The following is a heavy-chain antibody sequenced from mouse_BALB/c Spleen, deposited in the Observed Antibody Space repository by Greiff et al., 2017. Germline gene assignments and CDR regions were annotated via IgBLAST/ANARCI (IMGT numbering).Heavy chain of an antibody. J-gene: IGHJ2*01. Sequence: EVKLMESGGGLVQPGGSRTLSCAASGFTFSSFGMHWVRQDPEKGLEWVAYISSGSSTIYYADTVKGRFTISRDNPKNTLFLQMTSLMSEDTAMYDCARRGYDYDYFDYWGQGTTLTVSS. CDR2: ISSGSSTI. CDR3: ARRGYDYDYFDY. D-gene: IGHD2-4*01. CDR1: GFTFSSFG. V-gene: IGHV5-17*02.